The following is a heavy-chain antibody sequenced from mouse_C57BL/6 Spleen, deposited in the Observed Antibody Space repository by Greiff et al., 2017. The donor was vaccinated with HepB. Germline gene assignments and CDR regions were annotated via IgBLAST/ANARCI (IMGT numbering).Heavy chain of an antibody. CDR2: IRNKANGYTT. V-gene: IGHV7-3*01. J-gene: IGHJ1*03. CDR3: ARYGTTLVATSWYFDV. D-gene: IGHD1-1*01. Sequence: VQLQQSGGGLVQPGGSLSLSCAASGFTFTDYYMSWVRQPPGKALEWLGFIRNKANGYTTEYSASVKGRFTISRDNSQCILYLQMNALRAEDSATYDCARYGTTLVATSWYFDVWGTGTTVTVSS. CDR1: GFTFTDYY.